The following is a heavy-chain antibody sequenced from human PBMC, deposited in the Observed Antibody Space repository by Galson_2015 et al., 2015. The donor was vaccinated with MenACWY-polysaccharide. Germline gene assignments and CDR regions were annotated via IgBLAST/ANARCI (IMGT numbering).Heavy chain of an antibody. Sequence: SLRLSCAASGFTFSSYGMHWVRQAPGKGLEWVAVISYDGSNKYYADSVKGRFTISRDNSKNTLYLQMNSLRADDTAVYYCAKDGYSSGWYGAFDIWGQGTMVTVSS. CDR3: AKDGYSSGWYGAFDI. CDR1: GFTFSSYG. D-gene: IGHD6-19*01. V-gene: IGHV3-30*18. J-gene: IGHJ3*02. CDR2: ISYDGSNK.